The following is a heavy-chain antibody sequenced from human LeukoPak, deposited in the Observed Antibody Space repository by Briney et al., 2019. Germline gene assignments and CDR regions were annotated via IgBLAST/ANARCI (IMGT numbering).Heavy chain of an antibody. CDR1: GGSLSGHY. CDR3: ARLLDNDISGDPDTFDV. V-gene: IGHV4-59*11. J-gene: IGHJ3*01. D-gene: IGHD3-22*01. Sequence: SETLSLTCTVSGGSLSGHYWNWIRQPPGKRLEWIGYVSYTGRTKYNPSLQSRVTISIDTSKSQFSLKLTSVTSADTAVYSCARLLDNDISGDPDTFDVWGQGTTVIVSS. CDR2: VSYTGRT.